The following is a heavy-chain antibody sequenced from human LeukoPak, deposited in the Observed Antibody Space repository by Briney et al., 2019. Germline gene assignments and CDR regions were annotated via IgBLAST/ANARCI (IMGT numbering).Heavy chain of an antibody. V-gene: IGHV3-74*01. D-gene: IGHD1-26*01. CDR3: SRGVGATDS. Sequence: GGSLRLSCTASGFTFSSYWMHWIRQAPGKGLEWVSRITSDGSSTSHADSVKDRFTISRDNAKNTLYLQMNSLRAEDTAVYYCSRGVGATDSWGQGTLVTVSS. CDR1: GFTFSSYW. CDR2: ITSDGSST. J-gene: IGHJ4*02.